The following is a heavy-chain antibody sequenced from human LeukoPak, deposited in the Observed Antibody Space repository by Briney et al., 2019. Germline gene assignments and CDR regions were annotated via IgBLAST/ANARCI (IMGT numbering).Heavy chain of an antibody. V-gene: IGHV3-23*01. CDR3: ARAAGSWCFDY. CDR2: ISGSGGST. CDR1: GFTVSSNY. D-gene: IGHD6-13*01. J-gene: IGHJ4*02. Sequence: GGSLRLSCAAPGFTVSSNYMNWVRQAPGKGLEWVSAISGSGGSTYYADSVKGRFTISRDNSKNTLYLQMNSLRAEDTAVYYCARAAGSWCFDYWGQGTLVTVSS.